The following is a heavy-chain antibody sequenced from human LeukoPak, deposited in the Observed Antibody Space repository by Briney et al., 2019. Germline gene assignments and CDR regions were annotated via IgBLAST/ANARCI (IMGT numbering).Heavy chain of an antibody. CDR2: IYDSVST. Sequence: SQTLSLTCAVSGGSISSGGYSWSWIRQPPGKGLEWIGYIYDSVSTYYNPSLKSRVTISVDTSKNQFSLKLSSVTAADTAVYYCARGSGDSSSYYDYWGQGTLVTVSS. J-gene: IGHJ4*02. CDR1: GGSISSGGYS. V-gene: IGHV4-30-4*07. D-gene: IGHD6-13*01. CDR3: ARGSGDSSSYYDY.